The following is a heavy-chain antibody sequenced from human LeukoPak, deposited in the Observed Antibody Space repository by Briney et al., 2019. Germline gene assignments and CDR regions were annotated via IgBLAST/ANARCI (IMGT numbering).Heavy chain of an antibody. CDR2: IYHSGST. D-gene: IGHD1-26*01. CDR3: ARVKADYSGSHNWFDP. V-gene: IGHV4-38-2*02. Sequence: PSETLSLTCTVSGYSISSGYYWGWIRQPPGKGLEWIGSIYHSGSTYYNPSLKSRVTISVDTSKNQFSLKLSSVTAADTAVYYCARVKADYSGSHNWFDPWGQGALVTVSS. J-gene: IGHJ5*02. CDR1: GYSISSGYY.